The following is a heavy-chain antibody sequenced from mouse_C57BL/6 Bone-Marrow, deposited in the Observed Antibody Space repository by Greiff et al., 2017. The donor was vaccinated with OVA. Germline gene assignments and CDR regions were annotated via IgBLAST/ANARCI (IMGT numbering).Heavy chain of an antibody. V-gene: IGHV1-81*01. D-gene: IGHD1-1*01. Sequence: VQLQQSGAELARPGASVKLSCKASGYTFTSYGISWVKQRTGQGLEWIGEIYPRSGNTYYNEKFKGKATLTADKSSSTAYMELRSLTSEDSAVYFCARFGIYYGSSFHWYFDVWGTGTTVTVSS. CDR1: GYTFTSYG. CDR3: ARFGIYYGSSFHWYFDV. J-gene: IGHJ1*03. CDR2: IYPRSGNT.